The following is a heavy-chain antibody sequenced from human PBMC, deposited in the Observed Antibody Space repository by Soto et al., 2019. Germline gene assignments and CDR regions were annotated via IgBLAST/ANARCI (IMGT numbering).Heavy chain of an antibody. J-gene: IGHJ4*02. CDR2: INHSGST. CDR1: GGSFSGYY. V-gene: IGHV4-34*01. CDR3: SRGRRTAVTIDY. Sequence: QVQLQQWGAGLLKPSETLSLTCAVYGGSFSGYYWSWIRQPPGKGLEWIGEINHSGSTNYNPSLKSRVTISVDTSKNQFSLKLSSVTAADTAVYYCSRGRRTAVTIDYWGQGPLVTVSS. D-gene: IGHD4-17*01.